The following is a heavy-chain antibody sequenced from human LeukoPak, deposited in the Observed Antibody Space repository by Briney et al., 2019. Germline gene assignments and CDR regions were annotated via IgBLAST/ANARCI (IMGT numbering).Heavy chain of an antibody. CDR1: GFTFRSFA. CDR2: ISASGHYI. Sequence: QTGGSLRLSCEASGFTFRSFAMSWVRQAPGKGLEWLSGISASGHYIYQADSVKGRFTISRDNSKNTLYIDINSLRVEDTAVYYCARDGSWGDYQFYFYMDVWGKGTTVTVSS. V-gene: IGHV3-23*01. J-gene: IGHJ6*03. CDR3: ARDGSWGDYQFYFYMDV. D-gene: IGHD2-2*01.